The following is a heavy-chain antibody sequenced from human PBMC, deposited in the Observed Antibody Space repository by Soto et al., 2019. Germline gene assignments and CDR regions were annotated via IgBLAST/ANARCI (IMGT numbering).Heavy chain of an antibody. J-gene: IGHJ6*03. CDR3: VPIYDILTGPYYYYYYMDV. Sequence: ASVKVSCKASGYTFTSYGISWVRQAPGQGREWMGWISAYNGNTNYAQKLQGRVTMTTDTSTSTAYMELRSLRSEDMVVYFCVPIYDILTGPYYYYYYMDVWGKGTTVTVSS. CDR2: ISAYNGNT. V-gene: IGHV1-18*03. CDR1: GYTFTSYG. D-gene: IGHD3-9*01.